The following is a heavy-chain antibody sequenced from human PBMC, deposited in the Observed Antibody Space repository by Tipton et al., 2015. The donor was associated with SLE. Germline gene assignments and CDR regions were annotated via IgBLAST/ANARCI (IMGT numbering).Heavy chain of an antibody. V-gene: IGHV1-18*01. J-gene: IGHJ4*02. CDR3: ARWGHGGYDYSDY. D-gene: IGHD5-12*01. CDR1: GYTFTSYG. CDR2: IIPYNDNT. Sequence: QSGAEVKKPGASVKVSCKASGYTFTSYGISWVRQVPGQGLEWMGWIIPYNDNTNYAQKFQGRLTMTTDTSTRTAYMEVRSLRSDDTAMYYCARWGHGGYDYSDYWGQGTLVTVSS.